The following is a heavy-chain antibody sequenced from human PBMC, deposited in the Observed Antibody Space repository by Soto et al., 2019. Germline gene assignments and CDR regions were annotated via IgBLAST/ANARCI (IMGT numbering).Heavy chain of an antibody. CDR1: GGSFSCYY. D-gene: IGHD1-1*01. CDR3: ATANWSHHYFDP. CDR2: INHSGSP. V-gene: IGHV4-34*01. J-gene: IGHJ5*02. Sequence: SETLSLTCAVYGGSFSCYYWSWLRQPPGKGLEWIGEINHSGSPNYNPSLKSRVTISVDTSKNQFSLKMTSVTAADTAVYYRATANWSHHYFDPWGQGTLVTVSS.